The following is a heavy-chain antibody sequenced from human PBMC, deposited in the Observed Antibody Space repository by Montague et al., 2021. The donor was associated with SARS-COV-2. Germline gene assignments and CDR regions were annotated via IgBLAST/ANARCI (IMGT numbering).Heavy chain of an antibody. CDR2: ISHEGSCK. V-gene: IGHV3-30*04. CDR3: ARDLESTGYFDPYYYHGMDV. J-gene: IGHJ6*02. D-gene: IGHD3-9*01. Sequence: SLRLSCAASGFTFSSYALHWVRQAPGKGLEWVVDISHEGSCKYYADSVKGRFTISRDNSKNTLYLDMNSLRAEDTALYYCARDLESTGYFDPYYYHGMDVWGQGTTVTVSS. CDR1: GFTFSSYA.